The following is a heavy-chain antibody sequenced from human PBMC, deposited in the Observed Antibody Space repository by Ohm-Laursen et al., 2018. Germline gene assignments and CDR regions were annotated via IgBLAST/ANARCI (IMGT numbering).Heavy chain of an antibody. CDR2: INHSGST. D-gene: IGHD2-2*01. J-gene: IGHJ4*02. Sequence: SETLSLTCPVYGGSFSGYYWSWIRQPPGKGLEWIGEINHSGSTNYNPSLKSRVTISVDTSKNQFSLQLNSVTPEDTAVYYCARGPVVPARTIDYWGQGTLVTVSS. CDR3: ARGPVVPARTIDY. CDR1: GGSFSGYY. V-gene: IGHV4-34*01.